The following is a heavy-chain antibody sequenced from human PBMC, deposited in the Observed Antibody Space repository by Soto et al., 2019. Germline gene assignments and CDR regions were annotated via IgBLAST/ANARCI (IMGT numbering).Heavy chain of an antibody. V-gene: IGHV3-23*01. CDR2: ISGSGGST. J-gene: IGHJ4*02. CDR3: AKSDSEYSYTFDY. Sequence: GGSLRLSCAASGFTFTNVAMTWVRQAPGKGLEWVSAISGSGGSTYYADSVKGRFTISRDNSNNTLYLQMNSLRAEDTAVYYCAKSDSEYSYTFDYWGQGTLVTVSS. D-gene: IGHD5-18*01. CDR1: GFTFTNVA.